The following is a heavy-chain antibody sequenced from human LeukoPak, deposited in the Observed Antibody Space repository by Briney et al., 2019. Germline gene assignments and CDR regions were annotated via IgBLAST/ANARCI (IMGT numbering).Heavy chain of an antibody. CDR1: GGSISSYY. D-gene: IGHD1-26*01. Sequence: SETLSLTCTVSGGSISSYYWSWIRQPPGKGLEWIGSIYYSGGTYYNPSLKSRVTISVDTSKNQFSLKLTSVTAADTAVYYCAAQYDIVGAGNYWGQGTLVTVSS. CDR2: IYYSGGT. V-gene: IGHV4-59*05. J-gene: IGHJ4*02. CDR3: AAQYDIVGAGNY.